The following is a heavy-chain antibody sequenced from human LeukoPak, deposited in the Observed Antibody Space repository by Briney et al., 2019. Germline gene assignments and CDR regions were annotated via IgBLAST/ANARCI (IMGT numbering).Heavy chain of an antibody. CDR2: IGGRGGST. Sequence: GGSLRLSCAASGFTFSGHAMAWVRQAPGKGLEWVSAIGGRGGSTYYADSVKGRFTISRDNSKNTVYLQMNSLRAEDTAVYYCARDPGVVAFHYFDFWGPGTLVTVSS. CDR3: ARDPGVVAFHYFDF. J-gene: IGHJ4*02. CDR1: GFTFSGHA. D-gene: IGHD3-3*01. V-gene: IGHV3-23*01.